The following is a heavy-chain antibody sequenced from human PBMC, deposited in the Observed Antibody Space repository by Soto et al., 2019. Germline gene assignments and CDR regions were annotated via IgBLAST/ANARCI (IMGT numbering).Heavy chain of an antibody. CDR3: ARDDSSGYYDSGGAFDI. D-gene: IGHD3-22*01. Sequence: NPGGSLRLSCAASGFTFSDYYMSWIRQAPGKGLEWVSYISSSGSTIYYADSVKGRFTISRDNAKNSLYLQMNSLRAEDTAVYYCARDDSSGYYDSGGAFDIWGQGTMVTVSS. CDR1: GFTFSDYY. J-gene: IGHJ3*02. CDR2: ISSSGSTI. V-gene: IGHV3-11*01.